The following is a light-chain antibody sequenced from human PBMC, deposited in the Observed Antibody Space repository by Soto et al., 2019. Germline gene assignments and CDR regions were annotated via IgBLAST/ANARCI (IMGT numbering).Light chain of an antibody. Sequence: RTQNQATLSVSPGERATLSCRASQSVSSNLAWYQQKPGQAPRLLIYDASTRATDIPTRFSGSGSGTEFTLTISSLQSEDFAVYYCQQSTNWPGTFGQGTKV. CDR3: QQSTNWPGT. CDR2: DAS. J-gene: IGKJ1*01. V-gene: IGKV3-15*01. CDR1: QSVSSN.